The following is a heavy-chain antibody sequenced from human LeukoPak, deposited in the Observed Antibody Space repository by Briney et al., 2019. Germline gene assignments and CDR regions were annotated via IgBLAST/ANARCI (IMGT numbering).Heavy chain of an antibody. D-gene: IGHD1-1*01. CDR1: GYTFTTYY. Sequence: ASVKVSCKASGYTFTTYYMHWVRQAPGQGLEWMGIINPSGGSTSYAQKFQGRVTMTRDTSTGTVYMELSSLRSEDTAVYYCARDATPRWNEVYWGQGTLVTVSS. CDR2: INPSGGST. CDR3: ARDATPRWNEVY. V-gene: IGHV1-46*03. J-gene: IGHJ4*02.